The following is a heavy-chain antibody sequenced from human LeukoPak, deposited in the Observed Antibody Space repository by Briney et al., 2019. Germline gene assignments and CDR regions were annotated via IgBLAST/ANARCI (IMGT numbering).Heavy chain of an antibody. CDR3: ARGASGGYSWFDY. D-gene: IGHD1-26*01. J-gene: IGHJ4*02. CDR1: GYSFNSYW. Sequence: GESLKISCEASGYSFNSYWITWVRQMPGGGLEWMGRIDPSDSYTDYSPSFQGQVTISADKSFSTAYLQWSSLKASDTAMYYCARGASGGYSWFDYWGQGTLVTVSS. CDR2: IDPSDSYT. V-gene: IGHV5-10-1*04.